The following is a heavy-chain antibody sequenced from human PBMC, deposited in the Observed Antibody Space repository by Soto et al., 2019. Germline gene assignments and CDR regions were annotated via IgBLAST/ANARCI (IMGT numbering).Heavy chain of an antibody. Sequence: GASVKVTCKVCGYTLTELSMHWVRQAPGKGLEWMGGFDPEDGETIYAQEFQGRVTMTEDTSTDTAYMELSSLRSEDTAVYYCATDLAAVAHFDPWGQGTLVTV. CDR1: GYTLTELS. V-gene: IGHV1-24*01. D-gene: IGHD6-19*01. J-gene: IGHJ5*02. CDR2: FDPEDGET. CDR3: ATDLAAVAHFDP.